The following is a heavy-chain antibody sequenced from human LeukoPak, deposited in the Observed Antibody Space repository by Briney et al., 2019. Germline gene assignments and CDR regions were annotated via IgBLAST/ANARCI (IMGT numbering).Heavy chain of an antibody. CDR2: VNHSGST. V-gene: IGHV4-34*01. CDR3: ARGPYPLVY. CDR1: GGSFRGYY. D-gene: IGHD2-2*01. Sequence: PSETLSLTCAAYGGSFRGYYWSWIRQPPGKGLEWIGEVNHSGSTNYNPSLKSRVTISVDTSKNQFSLKLNSVTAADTAVYYCARGPYPLVYWDQGTLATVSS. J-gene: IGHJ4*02.